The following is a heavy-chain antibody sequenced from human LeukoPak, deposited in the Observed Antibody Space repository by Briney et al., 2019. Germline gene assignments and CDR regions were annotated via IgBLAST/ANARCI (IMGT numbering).Heavy chain of an antibody. D-gene: IGHD3-3*01. CDR3: ARANVLRFLRSQQPNWFDP. CDR2: IIPIFGTA. CDR1: GGTFSGYA. Sequence: SVKVSCKASGGTFSGYAISWVRQAPGQGLEWMGGIIPIFGTANYAQKFQGRVTITADESTSTAYMELSSLRSEDTAVYYCARANVLRFLRSQQPNWFDPWGQGTLVTVSS. J-gene: IGHJ5*02. V-gene: IGHV1-69*01.